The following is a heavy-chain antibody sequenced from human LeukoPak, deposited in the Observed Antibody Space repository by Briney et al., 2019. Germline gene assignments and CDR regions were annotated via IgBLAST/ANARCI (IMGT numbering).Heavy chain of an antibody. V-gene: IGHV3-21*01. Sequence: GGSLRLSCAASGFTVSSNYMSWVRQAPGKGLEWVSSISDNSKSIYYADSVKGRFTISRDNAENSLYLQMNSLRAEDTAVYYCARGYSALFDYWGQGTLVTVSS. CDR3: ARGYSALFDY. CDR1: GFTVSSNY. J-gene: IGHJ4*02. D-gene: IGHD2-15*01. CDR2: ISDNSKSI.